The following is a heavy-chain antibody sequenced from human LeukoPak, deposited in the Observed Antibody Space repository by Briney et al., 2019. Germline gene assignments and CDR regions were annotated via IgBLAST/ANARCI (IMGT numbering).Heavy chain of an antibody. D-gene: IGHD3-9*01. CDR3: AKDRPHYDILTGYYGGEQYDAFDI. J-gene: IGHJ3*02. CDR1: GFTFSSYA. Sequence: GGSLRLSCAASGFTFSSYAMSWVRRAPGKGLEWVSAISGSGGSTYYADSVKGRFTISRDNSKNTLYLQMNSLRAEDTAVYYCAKDRPHYDILTGYYGGEQYDAFDIWGQGTMVTVSS. V-gene: IGHV3-23*01. CDR2: ISGSGGST.